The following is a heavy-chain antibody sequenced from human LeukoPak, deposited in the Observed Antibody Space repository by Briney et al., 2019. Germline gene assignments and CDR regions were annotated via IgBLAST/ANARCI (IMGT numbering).Heavy chain of an antibody. CDR3: ARVGDGLNDGFDI. CDR2: INPKTGGT. J-gene: IGHJ3*02. Sequence: ASVKVSCKASGYIFTGHYMNWVRQVPGQGLEWMGRINPKTGGTSYAQNFQGRVTMTRDTSISTTYMELSRLRPDDTAVYYCARVGDGLNDGFDIWGQGTMVTVSS. CDR1: GYIFTGHY. V-gene: IGHV1-2*06. D-gene: IGHD5-24*01.